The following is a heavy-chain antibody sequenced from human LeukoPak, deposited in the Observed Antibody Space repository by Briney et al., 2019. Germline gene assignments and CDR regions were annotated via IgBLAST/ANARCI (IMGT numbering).Heavy chain of an antibody. J-gene: IGHJ4*02. CDR1: GDSVSSNSAV. D-gene: IGHD3-10*01. CDR3: AGSGSSMGY. Sequence: SQTLSLTCAISGDSVSSNSAVWSWIRQSPSRGLEWLGRTYYRSKWYNDYAISVKSRITINPDTSKNQFSLQLNSVTPEDTAMYYCAGSGSSMGYWGQGTLVTVSS. CDR2: TYYRSKWYN. V-gene: IGHV6-1*01.